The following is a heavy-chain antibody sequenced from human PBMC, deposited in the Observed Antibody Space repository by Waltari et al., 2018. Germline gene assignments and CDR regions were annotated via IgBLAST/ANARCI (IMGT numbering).Heavy chain of an antibody. D-gene: IGHD3-9*01. CDR1: GGSISSESYY. V-gene: IGHV4-39*01. CDR3: ARLSYHIVTGYGLCDP. Sequence: QLQLQESGPGLVKHSETLSLTCTVSGGSISSESYYWGWILQPPGKGLEWIGIISYSGSTYNNPALKSRVTISVDPSKNQFSLKLGSVTAAYTAVYYCARLSYHIVTGYGLCDPWGLGTLVTVSS. CDR2: ISYSGST. J-gene: IGHJ5*02.